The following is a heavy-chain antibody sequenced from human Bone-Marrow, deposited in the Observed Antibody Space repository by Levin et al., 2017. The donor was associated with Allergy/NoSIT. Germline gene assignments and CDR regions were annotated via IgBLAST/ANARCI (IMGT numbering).Heavy chain of an antibody. J-gene: IGHJ4*02. V-gene: IGHV1-69*04. CDR1: GGTSSSDI. CDR3: ARDANRGYFDD. D-gene: IGHD7-27*01. Sequence: AASVKVSCKASGGTSSSDIISWVREAPGQGLEWMGRIIPALAIADYEQKFQGRVTITADKSTDTAYLELTSLRFEDTAVYYCARDANRGYFDDWGQGTLVTVSS. CDR2: IIPALAIA.